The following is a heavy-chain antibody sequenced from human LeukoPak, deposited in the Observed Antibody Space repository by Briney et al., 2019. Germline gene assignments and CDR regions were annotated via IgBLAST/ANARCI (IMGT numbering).Heavy chain of an antibody. J-gene: IGHJ4*02. CDR2: IKQDGSEK. V-gene: IGHV3-7*01. CDR3: ARERQWELRQEYYFDY. CDR1: GFTFSSYW. Sequence: GGSLRLSCAASGFTFSSYWMSWVRQAPGKGLEWVANIKQDGSEKYYVDSVKGRFTISRDNAKNSLYLQMNSLRAEDTAVYYCARERQWELRQEYYFDYWGQGTLVTVSS. D-gene: IGHD1-26*01.